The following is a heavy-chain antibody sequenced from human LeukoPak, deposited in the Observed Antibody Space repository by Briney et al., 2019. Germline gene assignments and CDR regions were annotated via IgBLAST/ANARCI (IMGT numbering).Heavy chain of an antibody. CDR1: GFTFSSYW. J-gene: IGHJ6*03. V-gene: IGHV3-7*03. CDR3: AKSAVGATAYYYYMDV. CDR2: IKQDGSEK. D-gene: IGHD1-26*01. Sequence: PGGSLRLSCAASGFTFSSYWMSWVRQAPGKGLEWVANIKQDGSEKYYVDSVKGRFTISRDNAKNSLYLQMNSLRAEDTAVYYCAKSAVGATAYYYYMDVWGKGTTVTVSS.